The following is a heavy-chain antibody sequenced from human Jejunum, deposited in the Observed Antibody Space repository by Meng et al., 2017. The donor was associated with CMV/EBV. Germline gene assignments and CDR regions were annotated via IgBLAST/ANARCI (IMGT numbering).Heavy chain of an antibody. V-gene: IGHV3-23*01. CDR3: ANYYDSSGYLHH. CDR1: GFTVSSYA. J-gene: IGHJ4*02. D-gene: IGHD3-22*01. Sequence: AASGFTVSSYAMSWVRQAPGKGLEWVSAISGSGGSTYYADSVKGRFTISRDNSKNTLYLQINSLRAEDTAVYYCANYYDSSGYLHHWGQGTLVTVSS. CDR2: ISGSGGST.